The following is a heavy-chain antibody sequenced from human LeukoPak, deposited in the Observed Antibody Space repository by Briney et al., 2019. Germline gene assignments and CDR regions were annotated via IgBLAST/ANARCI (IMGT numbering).Heavy chain of an antibody. CDR2: ISAYNGHT. V-gene: IGHV1-18*01. J-gene: IGHJ5*02. CDR1: GYTFSSYG. D-gene: IGHD2/OR15-2a*01. Sequence: ASVKVSCKASGYTFSSYGISWVRQAPGQGLEWMGWISAYNGHTNYAQKFQGRVTMTTDTSTSTLYMELRSLRSDDTAVYYCARDLLWFDPWGQGTLVTVSS. CDR3: ARDLLWFDP.